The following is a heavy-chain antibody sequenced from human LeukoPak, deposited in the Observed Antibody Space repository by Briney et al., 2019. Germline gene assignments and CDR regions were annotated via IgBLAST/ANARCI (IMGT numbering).Heavy chain of an antibody. V-gene: IGHV3-9*01. Sequence: GGSLRLSCAASGFTFSSYAMSWVRQAPGKGLEWVSGISWNSGSIGYADSVKGRFTISRDNAKNSLYLQMNSLRAEDTALYYCAKGTDGDYVGYWGQGTLVTVSS. CDR1: GFTFSSYA. D-gene: IGHD4-17*01. CDR2: ISWNSGSI. J-gene: IGHJ4*02. CDR3: AKGTDGDYVGY.